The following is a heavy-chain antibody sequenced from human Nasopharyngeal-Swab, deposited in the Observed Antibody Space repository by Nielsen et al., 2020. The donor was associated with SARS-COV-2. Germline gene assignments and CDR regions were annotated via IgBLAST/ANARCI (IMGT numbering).Heavy chain of an antibody. V-gene: IGHV3-48*04. CDR3: ARDGQRNCSGGSCYHYYYYGMDV. CDR1: GFTFSSYS. CDR2: ISSSSSTI. D-gene: IGHD2-15*01. Sequence: GESLKISCAASGFTFSSYSMNWVRQAPGKGLEWVSYISSSSSTIYYADSVKGRFTISRDNAKNSLYLQMNSLRAEDPAVYYCARDGQRNCSGGSCYHYYYYGMDVWGQGTTVTVSS. J-gene: IGHJ6*02.